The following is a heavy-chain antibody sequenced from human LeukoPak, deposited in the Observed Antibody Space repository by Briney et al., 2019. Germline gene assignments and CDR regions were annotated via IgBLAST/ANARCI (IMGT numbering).Heavy chain of an antibody. CDR2: IYTSGST. CDR1: GGSISSGSYY. D-gene: IGHD4-17*01. J-gene: IGHJ4*02. CDR3: ARDGGGTTRRIVGGSFDY. V-gene: IGHV4-61*02. Sequence: SQTLSLTCTVSGGSISSGSYYWSWIRQPAGKGLEWIGRIYTSGSTNYNPSLKSRVTISVDTSKNQFSLKLSSVTAADTAVYYCARDGGGTTRRIVGGSFDYWGQGTLVTVSS.